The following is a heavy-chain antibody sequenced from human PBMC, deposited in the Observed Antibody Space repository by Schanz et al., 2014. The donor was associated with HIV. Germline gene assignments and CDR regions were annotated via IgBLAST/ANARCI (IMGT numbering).Heavy chain of an antibody. CDR1: GASLTNLY. V-gene: IGHV4-59*05. CDR3: ARRTIFGPRRYYFDY. Sequence: QVRLQESGPGLVKPSETLSLTCNVSGASLTNLYWSWIRQPAGKGLEWIGTIYYSGSTFYNPSLKSRVTIPEDTSKNQSSLRLSSVTAADTAVYYCARRTIFGPRRYYFDYWGQGTLITVSS. CDR2: IYYSGST. J-gene: IGHJ4*02. D-gene: IGHD3-3*01.